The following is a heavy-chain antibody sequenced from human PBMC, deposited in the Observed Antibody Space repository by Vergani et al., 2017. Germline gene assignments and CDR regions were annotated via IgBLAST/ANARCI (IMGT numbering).Heavy chain of an antibody. V-gene: IGHV3-21*01. Sequence: EVQLLESGGGLVQPGGSLRLSCAASGFTFSSYAMSWVRQAPGKGLEWVSAISSSSSYIYYADSVKGRFTISRDNAKNSLYLQMNSLRAEDTAVYYCAREPGPHDYGDYNVYYYYYYGMDVWGQGTTVTVSS. D-gene: IGHD4-17*01. CDR3: AREPGPHDYGDYNVYYYYYYGMDV. CDR1: GFTFSSYA. CDR2: ISSSSSYI. J-gene: IGHJ6*02.